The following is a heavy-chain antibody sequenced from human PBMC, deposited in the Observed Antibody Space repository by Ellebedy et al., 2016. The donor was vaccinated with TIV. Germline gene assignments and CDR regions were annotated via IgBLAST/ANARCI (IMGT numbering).Heavy chain of an antibody. V-gene: IGHV4-34*01. CDR2: FNHSGGT. CDR1: GGSFSGYS. CDR3: ASLRIAEAGWVPWDY. Sequence: SETLSLTXAVYGGSFSGYSWNWIRQPPGKGLEWIGEFNHSGGTSYNPSLKSRVTISLDTSNNQFSLKLSSVTAAETALYYCASLRIAEAGWVPWDYWGQGTLVTVSS. J-gene: IGHJ4*02. D-gene: IGHD6-19*01.